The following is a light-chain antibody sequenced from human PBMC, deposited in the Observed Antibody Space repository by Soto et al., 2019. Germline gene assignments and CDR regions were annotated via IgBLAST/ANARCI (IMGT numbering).Light chain of an antibody. Sequence: PGERATLSCRASQSVSSSILAWYQQIPGQAPRLLIYGASSRATGIPDRFSGSGSGTDFTLTISRLEPEDFAVYYCQQFGSSLTWTFGQGTKVEIK. CDR3: QQFGSSLTWT. CDR2: GAS. CDR1: QSVSSSI. V-gene: IGKV3-20*01. J-gene: IGKJ1*01.